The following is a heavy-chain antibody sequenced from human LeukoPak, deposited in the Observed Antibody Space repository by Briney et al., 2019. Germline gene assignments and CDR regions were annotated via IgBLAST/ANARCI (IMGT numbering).Heavy chain of an antibody. CDR3: AKVRVAVDDTDAFDI. V-gene: IGHV3-23*01. J-gene: IGHJ3*02. CDR2: ISGSGGST. D-gene: IGHD6-19*01. CDR1: GFTFSSYA. Sequence: GGSLRLSCAASGFTFSSYAMSWVRQAPGKGLEWVSAISGSGGSTHYADSVKGRFTISRDNSKNTLYLQMNSLRAEDTAVYYCAKVRVAVDDTDAFDIWGQGTMVTVSS.